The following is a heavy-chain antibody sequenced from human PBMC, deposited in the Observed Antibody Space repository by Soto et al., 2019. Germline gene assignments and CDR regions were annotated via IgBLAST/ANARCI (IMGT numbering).Heavy chain of an antibody. CDR2: IWYDGSDK. Sequence: WGSLRVSCVSSVFTFSSYGMYWVRQAPGKGLEWVAVIWYDGSDKYYADSVKGRFTISRDNSRSTLYLQMNSLGADDTAVYYCARDQVAADPEYFFDYWGQGTMVTVSS. J-gene: IGHJ4*02. D-gene: IGHD6-13*01. V-gene: IGHV3-33*07. CDR3: ARDQVAADPEYFFDY. CDR1: VFTFSSYG.